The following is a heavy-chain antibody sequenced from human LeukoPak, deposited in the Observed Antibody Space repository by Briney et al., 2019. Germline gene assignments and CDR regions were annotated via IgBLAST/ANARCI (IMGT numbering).Heavy chain of an antibody. V-gene: IGHV4-34*01. CDR1: GGSLSGYY. Sequence: SETLSLTCAVYGGSLSGYYWSWIRQPPGKGLEWIGEINHSGSTNYNPSLKSRVTISVDTSKNQFSLKLSSVTAADTAVYYCARERGTTVTTRGYYYMDVWGKGPRSPSP. CDR2: INHSGST. CDR3: ARERGTTVTTRGYYYMDV. D-gene: IGHD4-17*01. J-gene: IGHJ6*03.